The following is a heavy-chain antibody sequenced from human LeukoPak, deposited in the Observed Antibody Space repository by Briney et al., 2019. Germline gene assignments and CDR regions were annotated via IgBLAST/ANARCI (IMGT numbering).Heavy chain of an antibody. CDR2: TRNKANSYTT. J-gene: IGHJ4*02. Sequence: GGSLSLSCAASGFNFSDHYMDWVRQAPGKGLEWVGRTRNKANSYTTEYAASVKGRFTISRDDSKNSLYLQMNSLKTEDTAVYYCAREVGLSYYYDSSGYVRAFDYWGQGTLVTVSS. CDR1: GFNFSDHY. D-gene: IGHD3-22*01. V-gene: IGHV3-72*01. CDR3: AREVGLSYYYDSSGYVRAFDY.